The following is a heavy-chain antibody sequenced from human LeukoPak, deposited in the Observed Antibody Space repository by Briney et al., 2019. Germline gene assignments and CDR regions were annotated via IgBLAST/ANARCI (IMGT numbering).Heavy chain of an antibody. D-gene: IGHD5-18*01. CDR1: GYTFTGYG. V-gene: IGHV1-18*01. CDR3: ARAPEWSGYSYGYFDY. CDR2: ISAYNGNT. Sequence: GASVKVSCKASGYTFTGYGISWVRQAPGQGLEWMGWISAYNGNTNYAQKLQGRVTMTTDTSTSTAYMELRSLRSDDTAVYYCARAPEWSGYSYGYFDYWGQGTLVTVSS. J-gene: IGHJ4*02.